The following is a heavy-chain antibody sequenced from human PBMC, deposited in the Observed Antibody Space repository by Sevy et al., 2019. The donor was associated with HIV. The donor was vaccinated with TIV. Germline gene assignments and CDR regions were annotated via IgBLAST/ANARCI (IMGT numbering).Heavy chain of an antibody. CDR3: VRAIQLAASY. D-gene: IGHD2-15*01. Sequence: GGSLRLSCEASAINIRDYWMNWVRQAPGKGLEWVANINPDGSKIYYAGSVKGRFTISRDSAKNSVFLQMTSLMAEDTAVYYCVRAIQLAASYWGQGMLVTVSS. CDR1: AINIRDYW. V-gene: IGHV3-7*02. CDR2: INPDGSKI. J-gene: IGHJ4*02.